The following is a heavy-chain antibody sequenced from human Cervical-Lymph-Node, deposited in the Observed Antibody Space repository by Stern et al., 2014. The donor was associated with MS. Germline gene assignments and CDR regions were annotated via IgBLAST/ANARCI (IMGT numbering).Heavy chain of an antibody. CDR1: GFTFSSYS. J-gene: IGHJ4*02. D-gene: IGHD3-10*01. V-gene: IGHV3-21*01. CDR2: ISSSSSYI. Sequence: EVQLVESGGGLVKPGGSLRIPCAASGFTFSSYSMNWVRQAPGKGLEWVSSISSSSSYIDYADSVKCRFTISRDNAKNSLYLQMNSLRAEDTAVYYCARDTITMVRGGYYFDYWGQGTLVTVSS. CDR3: ARDTITMVRGGYYFDY.